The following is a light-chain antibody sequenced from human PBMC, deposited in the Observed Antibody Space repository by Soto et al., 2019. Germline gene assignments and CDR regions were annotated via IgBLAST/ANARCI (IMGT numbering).Light chain of an antibody. CDR2: GAS. CDR1: QSVSSD. V-gene: IGKV3-15*01. CDR3: QQYNNWPRT. Sequence: EIVMTQSPATLSVSPGERATLSCRASQSVSSDLAWYHQKPGQAPRLLIYGASTRATGIPARFSGSGSGTEFTLTINSLQSEDFAVYYCQQYNNWPRTFGQVTKVYI. J-gene: IGKJ1*01.